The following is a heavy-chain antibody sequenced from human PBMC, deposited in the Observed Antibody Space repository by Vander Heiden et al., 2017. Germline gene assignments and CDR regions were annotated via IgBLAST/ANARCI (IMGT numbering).Heavy chain of an antibody. CDR1: GFTFSSYW. Sequence: EVQLVESGGGLVQPGGSLRPSCAASGFTFSSYWTSWVRQAPGKGLEWVANIKKDGSEKNYVDSVKGRFTISRDNAKNSLYLHMNSLRVEDTAVYYCARELSGSFDYWGQGTLVTVSS. V-gene: IGHV3-7*01. J-gene: IGHJ4*02. D-gene: IGHD1-26*01. CDR3: ARELSGSFDY. CDR2: IKKDGSEK.